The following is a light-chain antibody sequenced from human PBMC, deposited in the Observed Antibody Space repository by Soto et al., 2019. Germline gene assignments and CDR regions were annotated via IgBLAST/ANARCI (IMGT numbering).Light chain of an antibody. CDR2: DAS. CDR1: QSVSNY. Sequence: ENVLTQSPATLSLSPGDTATLSCRATQSVSNYLAWYQQKLGQAPRLLIYDASKRATGIPARFSGSGSGTDFTLTINSLEPEDFAVYFCQQRSDWPPTFGQGTRLEIK. CDR3: QQRSDWPPT. V-gene: IGKV3-11*01. J-gene: IGKJ5*01.